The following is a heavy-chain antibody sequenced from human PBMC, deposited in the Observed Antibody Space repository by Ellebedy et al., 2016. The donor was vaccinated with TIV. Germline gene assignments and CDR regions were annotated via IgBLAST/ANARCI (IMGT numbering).Heavy chain of an antibody. Sequence: SVKVSXXASGGTFRSYVFSWVRQAPGQGLEWMGRIIPILGTPNYAQKFQGRVTITADTSTSTAYMELRSLRSDDTAVYYCARLPCGSTSCGGAAFGIWGQGTMVTVSS. J-gene: IGHJ3*02. D-gene: IGHD2-2*01. CDR1: GGTFRSYV. CDR2: IIPILGTP. V-gene: IGHV1-69*04. CDR3: ARLPCGSTSCGGAAFGI.